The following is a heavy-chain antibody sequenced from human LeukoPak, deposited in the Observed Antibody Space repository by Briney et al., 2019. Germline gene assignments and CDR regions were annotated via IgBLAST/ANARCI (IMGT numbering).Heavy chain of an antibody. D-gene: IGHD6-13*01. CDR2: IYSGGST. CDR3: ARGISSGSSWYSYYMDV. Sequence: GGSLRLSCAASGFTVSSNYMSWVRQAPGKGLEWVSVIYSGGSTYYADSVKGRFTISRDNSKNTLYLQMNSLRAEDTAVYYCARGISSGSSWYSYYMDVWGKGTTVTVSS. CDR1: GFTVSSNY. J-gene: IGHJ6*03. V-gene: IGHV3-66*01.